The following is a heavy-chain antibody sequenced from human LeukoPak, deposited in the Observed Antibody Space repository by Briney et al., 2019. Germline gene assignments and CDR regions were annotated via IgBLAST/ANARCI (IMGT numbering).Heavy chain of an antibody. D-gene: IGHD2-15*01. CDR1: GFTFSSYS. Sequence: GGSLRLSCAASGFTFSSYSMNWVRQAPGKGLEWVSSISSSSSYIYYADSVKGRFTISRDNAKNSLSLQMNSLRAEDTAVYYCAKANVKYCSGGSCFDAFDIWGQGTMVTVSS. V-gene: IGHV3-21*04. J-gene: IGHJ3*02. CDR3: AKANVKYCSGGSCFDAFDI. CDR2: ISSSSSYI.